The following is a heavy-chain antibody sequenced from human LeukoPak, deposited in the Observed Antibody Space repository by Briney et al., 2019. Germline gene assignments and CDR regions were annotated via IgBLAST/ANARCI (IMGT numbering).Heavy chain of an antibody. CDR2: IKSKTNGGTT. CDR3: TAEGVFPGGGWYLADY. D-gene: IGHD6-19*01. V-gene: IGHV3-15*01. CDR1: GFTFSNAW. J-gene: IGHJ4*02. Sequence: PGGSLRLSCAASGFTFSNAWMSWVRQAPGKGLEWVGRIKSKTNGGTTDYAAPVKGRFTISRDDSKNALYLEMNSLKTEDTALYYCTAEGVFPGGGWYLADYWGQGTLVTVSS.